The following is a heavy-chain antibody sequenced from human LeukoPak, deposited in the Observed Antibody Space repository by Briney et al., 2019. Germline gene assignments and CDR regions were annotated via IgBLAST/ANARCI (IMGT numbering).Heavy chain of an antibody. D-gene: IGHD6-19*01. V-gene: IGHV3-9*03. CDR1: GFTFDDYA. CDR3: TKDRGSRQWLVAPDY. Sequence: GGSLRLSCAASGFTFDDYAMHWVRQAPGKGLEWVSGISWNSGSIDYAGSVKGRFTISRDNAKNSLYLQMNSLRAEDMALYYCTKDRGSRQWLVAPDYWGQGTLATVSS. J-gene: IGHJ4*02. CDR2: ISWNSGSI.